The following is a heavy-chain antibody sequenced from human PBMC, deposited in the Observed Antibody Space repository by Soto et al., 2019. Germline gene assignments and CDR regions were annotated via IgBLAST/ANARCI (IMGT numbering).Heavy chain of an antibody. CDR2: INHSGST. J-gene: IGHJ5*02. CDR3: ARGGRQQLVRRNWSDP. CDR1: GGSFSNYY. V-gene: IGHV4-34*01. Sequence: QVQLQQWGAGLLKPSETLSLTCAVYGGSFSNYYWNWIRQPPGKGLEWIGEINHSGSTSYNPSLKSRVTISVDTSKTQFSLKLSSVTAADTAVSYCARGGRQQLVRRNWSDPWGQGTLVTVSS. D-gene: IGHD6-13*01.